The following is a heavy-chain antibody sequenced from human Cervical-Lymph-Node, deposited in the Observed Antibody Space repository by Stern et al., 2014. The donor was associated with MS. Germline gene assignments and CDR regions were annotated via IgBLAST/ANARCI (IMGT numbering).Heavy chain of an antibody. CDR1: GYTFTSYA. Sequence: VQLVQSGSELKKPGASVKVSCKASGYTFTSYAMNWVRQAPGQGLELMGWVNTNTGNPTYAQGFTGRFVFSLDTSFSTAYLQISSLKAEDTAVYYCARAELLYYYYGMDVWGQGTTVTVSS. CDR3: ARAELLYYYYGMDV. CDR2: VNTNTGNP. J-gene: IGHJ6*02. V-gene: IGHV7-4-1*02. D-gene: IGHD2-15*01.